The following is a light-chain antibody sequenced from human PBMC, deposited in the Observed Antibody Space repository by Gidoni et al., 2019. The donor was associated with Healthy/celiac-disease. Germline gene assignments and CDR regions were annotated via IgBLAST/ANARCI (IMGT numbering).Light chain of an antibody. CDR1: QCVSSSY. CDR2: GAS. J-gene: IGKJ4*01. Sequence: EIVLTQSPGTLSLSPGERATLSCRASQCVSSSYLAWYQQKPGQAPRLLIYGASSRATGIPDRFSGSGSGTDFTLTISRLEPEDFAVYYCQQYGSSPFTFXGXTKVEIK. CDR3: QQYGSSPFT. V-gene: IGKV3-20*01.